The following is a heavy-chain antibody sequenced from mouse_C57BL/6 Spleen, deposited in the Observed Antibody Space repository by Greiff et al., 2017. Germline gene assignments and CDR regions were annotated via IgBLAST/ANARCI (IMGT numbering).Heavy chain of an antibody. CDR1: GYTFTDYY. V-gene: IGHV1-26*01. D-gene: IGHD1-1*01. J-gene: IGHJ2*01. CDR3: ARWDYGSSYYFDY. CDR2: INPNNGGT. Sequence: EVQLQQSGPELVKPGASVKISFKASGYTFTDYYMNWVKQSHGKSLGWIGDINPNNGGTSYNHKFKGKATLTVDKSSSTAYMELRSLASEDSAVYYCARWDYGSSYYFDYWGQGTTLTVSS.